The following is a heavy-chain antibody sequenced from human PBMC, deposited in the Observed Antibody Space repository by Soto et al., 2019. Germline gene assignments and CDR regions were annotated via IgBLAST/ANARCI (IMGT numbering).Heavy chain of an antibody. J-gene: IGHJ5*02. CDR2: INHSGST. CDR3: ARVELQLVPNNWFDP. CDR1: GGSFSGYY. Sequence: QVQLQQWGAGLLKPSETLSLTCAVYGGSFSGYYWSWIRQPPGKGLEWIGEINHSGSTNYNPSLKRRVTVSVDTSKNQFSQKLSAVTSADTAVYSCARVELQLVPNNWFDPWGQGTLVTVSS. V-gene: IGHV4-34*01. D-gene: IGHD6-13*01.